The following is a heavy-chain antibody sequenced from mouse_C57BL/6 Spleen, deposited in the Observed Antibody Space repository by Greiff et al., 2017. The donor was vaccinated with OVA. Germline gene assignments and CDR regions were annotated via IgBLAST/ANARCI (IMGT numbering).Heavy chain of an antibody. V-gene: IGHV5-4*01. D-gene: IGHD1-1*01. CDR2: ISDGGSYT. CDR3: ARENLLLRPWYFDV. J-gene: IGHJ1*03. CDR1: GFTFSSYA. Sequence: EVQLVESGGGLVKPGGSLKLSCAASGFTFSSYAMSWVRQTPEKRLEWVATISDGGSYTYYPDNVKGRFTISRDNAKNNLYLQMSHLKSEDTAMYYCARENLLLRPWYFDVWGTGTTVTVSS.